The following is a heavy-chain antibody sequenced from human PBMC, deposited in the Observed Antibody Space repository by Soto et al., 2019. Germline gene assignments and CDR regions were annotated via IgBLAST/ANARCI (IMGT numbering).Heavy chain of an antibody. CDR1: GFPFSSYD. V-gene: IGHV3-23*01. D-gene: IGHD2-21*01. CDR3: VSHYIAILDY. Sequence: GGSLRLSCAVFGFPFSSYDMSWVRQAPGKGLEWVSSISRSGGSAYYADSVKGRFTMSRDNSKNTLYLQMSSLRAEDTATYYCVSHYIAILDYWGQGTLVTVSS. J-gene: IGHJ4*02. CDR2: ISRSGGSA.